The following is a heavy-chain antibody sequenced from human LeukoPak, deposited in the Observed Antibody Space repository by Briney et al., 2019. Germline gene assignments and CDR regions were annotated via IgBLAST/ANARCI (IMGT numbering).Heavy chain of an antibody. CDR2: ISTSGDNT. D-gene: IGHD4-17*01. V-gene: IGHV3-23*01. Sequence: PGGSLRLSCAASGFTFRTYAMSWVRQAPGKGLEWVSAISTSGDNTYYADSVKGRFTISRDNSKNTLYLQINSLRVEDTAIYYCAKERSAVTTGLFDSWGQGTLVTVSS. J-gene: IGHJ4*02. CDR1: GFTFRTYA. CDR3: AKERSAVTTGLFDS.